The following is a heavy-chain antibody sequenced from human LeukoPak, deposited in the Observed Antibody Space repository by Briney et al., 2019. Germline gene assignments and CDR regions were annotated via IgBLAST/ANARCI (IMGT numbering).Heavy chain of an antibody. J-gene: IGHJ4*02. D-gene: IGHD5-24*01. V-gene: IGHV3-74*01. CDR2: IDTDGSTT. CDR1: GFTFSNFL. CDR3: VRDRDGYNY. Sequence: GGSLRLSCAASGFTFSNFLMHWVRQVPGKRLVWVARIDTDGSTTHYADSVKGRFTISRDSAKNTLYLQMNSLRAEDTAVYYCVRDRDGYNYWGQGTLVTVSS.